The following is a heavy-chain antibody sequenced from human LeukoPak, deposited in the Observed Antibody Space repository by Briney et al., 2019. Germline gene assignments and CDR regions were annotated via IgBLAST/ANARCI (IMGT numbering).Heavy chain of an antibody. Sequence: ASVKVSCKASGYTFTSYAMHWVRQAPGQRLEWMGWINAGNGNTKYSQKFQGRVTITADESTSTAYMELSSLRSEDTAVYYCARGDLGYCSGGSCYTTDYWGQGTLVTVSS. D-gene: IGHD2-15*01. CDR1: GYTFTSYA. V-gene: IGHV1-3*01. CDR2: INAGNGNT. J-gene: IGHJ4*02. CDR3: ARGDLGYCSGGSCYTTDY.